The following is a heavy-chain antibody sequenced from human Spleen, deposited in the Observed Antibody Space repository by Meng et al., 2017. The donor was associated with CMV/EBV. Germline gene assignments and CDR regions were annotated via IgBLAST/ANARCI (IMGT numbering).Heavy chain of an antibody. CDR3: ARRAGGPYYYYGMNV. CDR2: IYPDDSDI. Sequence: GESLKISCKGSGYSFSNYWIGWVRQLPGKGLEWMAIIYPDDSDIKYSPSFQGQVTISADNSISTAHLQWSSLKASDTAMYYCARRAGGPYYYYGMNVWGQGTTVTVSS. D-gene: IGHD3-16*01. V-gene: IGHV5-51*01. CDR1: GYSFSNYW. J-gene: IGHJ6*02.